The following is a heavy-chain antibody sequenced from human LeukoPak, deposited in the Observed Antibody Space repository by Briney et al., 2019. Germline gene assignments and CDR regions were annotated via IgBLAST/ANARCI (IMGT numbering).Heavy chain of an antibody. CDR3: ARDPVAVMEDHH. Sequence: PGGSLRLSCAASGFTFSSYAMSWVRQAPGKGLEWVSGISGSGDGTYYADSVKGRFSISRDNSKNTLYLQMNSLRAEDTAVYYCARDPVAVMEDHHWGQGTLVTVSS. V-gene: IGHV3-23*01. D-gene: IGHD2-21*01. J-gene: IGHJ1*01. CDR2: ISGSGDGT. CDR1: GFTFSSYA.